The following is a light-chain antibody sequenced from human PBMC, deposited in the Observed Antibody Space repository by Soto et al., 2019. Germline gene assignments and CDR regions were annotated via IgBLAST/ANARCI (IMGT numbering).Light chain of an antibody. V-gene: IGKV3-20*01. CDR2: GAS. CDR3: QQYGSSPPLYT. J-gene: IGKJ2*01. Sequence: EIVLTQSPGTLSLSPGERATLSCRASQSVNSRFLAWYQQKPGQAPRLLMYGASTRATGIPDRFSGSGSGAVFPLAISRLEPAEFAVYYCQQYGSSPPLYTFGQGTKLEIK. CDR1: QSVNSRF.